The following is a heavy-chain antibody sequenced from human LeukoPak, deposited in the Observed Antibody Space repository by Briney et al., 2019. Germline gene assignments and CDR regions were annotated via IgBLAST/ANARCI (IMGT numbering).Heavy chain of an antibody. CDR2: ISYDGSNK. Sequence: GGSLRLSCAASGFTFSSYGMHWVRQAPGKGLEWVAVISYDGSNKYYADSVKGRFTISRDNSKNTLYLQMNSLRAEDTAVYYCAKDNYYGSGTITYFDYWGQGTLVTVSP. D-gene: IGHD3-10*01. CDR1: GFTFSSYG. V-gene: IGHV3-30*18. J-gene: IGHJ4*02. CDR3: AKDNYYGSGTITYFDY.